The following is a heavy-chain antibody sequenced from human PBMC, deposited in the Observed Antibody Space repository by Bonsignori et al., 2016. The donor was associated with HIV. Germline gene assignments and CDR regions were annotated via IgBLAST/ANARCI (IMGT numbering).Heavy chain of an antibody. J-gene: IGHJ3*02. Sequence: VQLVQSGAEVRKPGESLRISCKGSGYSFTNYWIGWVRQMPGKGLEWMGIIYPGDSDTRYSPSFQGQVTISADKSISTAYLQWSSLKASDTAMYYCARPKYYGDYGFLDAFDIWGQGTMVTV. CDR2: IYPGDSDT. V-gene: IGHV5-51*01. D-gene: IGHD4-17*01. CDR3: ARPKYYGDYGFLDAFDI. CDR1: GYSFTNYW.